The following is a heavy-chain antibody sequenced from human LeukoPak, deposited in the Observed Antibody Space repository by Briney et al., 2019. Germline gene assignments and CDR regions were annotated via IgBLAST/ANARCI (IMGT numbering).Heavy chain of an antibody. Sequence: GGFLRLSCAAPGFTFSRYAMHWVRQAPGRWLESVAIISYDASNKVYADSVKGRFTISRDNSKNTLYLQMNSLGAEDTAVYYCASIAETYLQPKHYFQHWGQGTLVTVSS. J-gene: IGHJ1*01. CDR3: ASIAETYLQPKHYFQH. D-gene: IGHD2/OR15-2a*01. CDR1: GFTFSRYA. CDR2: ISYDASNK. V-gene: IGHV3-30*04.